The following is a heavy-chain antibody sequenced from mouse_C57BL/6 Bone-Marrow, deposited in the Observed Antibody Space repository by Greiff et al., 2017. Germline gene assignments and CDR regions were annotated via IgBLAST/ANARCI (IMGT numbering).Heavy chain of an antibody. CDR3: ARIEGNYYGSSSYYFDY. D-gene: IGHD1-1*01. CDR2: IWWDDDK. J-gene: IGHJ2*01. V-gene: IGHV8-8*01. Sequence: QVTLKECGPGILQPSQTLSLTCSFSGFSLSTFGMGVGWIRQPSGKGLEWLAHIWWDDDKYYNPALKSRLTISKDTSKNQVFLKIANVDTADTATYYCARIEGNYYGSSSYYFDYWGQGTTLTVSS. CDR1: GFSLSTFGMG.